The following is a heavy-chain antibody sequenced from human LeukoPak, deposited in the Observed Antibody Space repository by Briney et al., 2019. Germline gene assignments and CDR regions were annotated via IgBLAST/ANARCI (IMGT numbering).Heavy chain of an antibody. CDR2: IHYRGST. Sequence: SETLSLTCTVSGGSISNYYWSWVRQPPGKGLEWIGYIHYRGSTNYNPSLRSRVTISVDTSKNQFSLKLSSVTAADTAVYYCASVDSSLNWFDPWGQGTLVTVSS. CDR1: GGSISNYY. J-gene: IGHJ5*02. D-gene: IGHD3-22*01. CDR3: ASVDSSLNWFDP. V-gene: IGHV4-59*01.